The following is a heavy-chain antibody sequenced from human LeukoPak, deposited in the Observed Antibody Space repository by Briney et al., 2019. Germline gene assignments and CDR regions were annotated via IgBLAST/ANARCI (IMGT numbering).Heavy chain of an antibody. CDR1: GFTFSSYW. Sequence: PGGSLRLSCAASGFTFSSYWMNWVRQAPGKGLVWVSRIKSDESTTSYADSVKGRFTICRDNARNTLYLQMNSLRTEDTAVYYCARGDGGSYGGRFDYWGQGTLVTVSS. V-gene: IGHV3-74*01. CDR3: ARGDGGSYGGRFDY. D-gene: IGHD1-26*01. J-gene: IGHJ4*02. CDR2: IKSDESTT.